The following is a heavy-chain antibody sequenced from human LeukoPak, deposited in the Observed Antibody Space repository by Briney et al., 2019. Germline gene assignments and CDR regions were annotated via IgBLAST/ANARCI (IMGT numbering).Heavy chain of an antibody. D-gene: IGHD6-19*01. J-gene: IGHJ4*02. V-gene: IGHV3-66*01. CDR2: IYTDGST. Sequence: GGSLRLSCAASGFTVSSKYMSWVRQAPGKGLECVSVIYTDGSTHYADSVKGRFTISRDNSKNTVFLQMNSLSAEDTAAYYCARDNLDSGWYEFDYWGQGTLVTVSS. CDR1: GFTVSSKY. CDR3: ARDNLDSGWYEFDY.